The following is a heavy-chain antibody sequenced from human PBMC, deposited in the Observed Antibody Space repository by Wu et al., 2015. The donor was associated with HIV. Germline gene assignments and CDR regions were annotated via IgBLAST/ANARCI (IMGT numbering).Heavy chain of an antibody. CDR2: INPNSGGT. D-gene: IGHD3-3*02. J-gene: IGHJ6*03. Sequence: QVQLVQSGAEVKKPGASVKVSCKASGYTFTGYYMHWVRQAPGQGLEWMGWINPNSGGTNYAQKFQGRVTMTRDTSITTAYMELSRLRSDDTAVYYCARARFSNTSPYYYYFYMTSGQRDHGHRLL. V-gene: IGHV1-2*02. CDR3: ARARFSNTSPYYYYFYMTS. CDR1: GYTFTGYY.